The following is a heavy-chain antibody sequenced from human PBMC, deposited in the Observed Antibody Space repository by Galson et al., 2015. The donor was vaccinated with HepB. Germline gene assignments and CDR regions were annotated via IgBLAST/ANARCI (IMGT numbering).Heavy chain of an antibody. Sequence: LRLSYAASGFTFSSYWMHWVRQAPGKGLVWVSRINSDGSSTSYADSVKGRFTISRDNAKNTLYLQMNSLRAEDTAVYYCARDEELYWWSASVPILYYYYYYMDVWGKGTTVTVSS. J-gene: IGHJ6*03. V-gene: IGHV3-74*01. D-gene: IGHD2-8*02. CDR1: GFTFSSYW. CDR2: INSDGSST. CDR3: ARDEELYWWSASVPILYYYYYYMDV.